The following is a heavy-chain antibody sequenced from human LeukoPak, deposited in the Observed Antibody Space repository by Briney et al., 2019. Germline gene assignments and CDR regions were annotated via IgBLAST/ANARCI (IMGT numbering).Heavy chain of an antibody. CDR1: GFTFSSYW. CDR2: IKQDGSEK. CDR3: ARHSPIADYYDSSYDAFDI. D-gene: IGHD3-22*01. Sequence: PGGSLRLSCAASGFTFSSYWMSWVRQAPGKGLEWVANIKQDGSEKYYVDSVKGRFTISRDNAKNSLYLQMNSLRAEDTAIYYCARHSPIADYYDSSYDAFDIWGQGTMVTVSS. V-gene: IGHV3-7*01. J-gene: IGHJ3*02.